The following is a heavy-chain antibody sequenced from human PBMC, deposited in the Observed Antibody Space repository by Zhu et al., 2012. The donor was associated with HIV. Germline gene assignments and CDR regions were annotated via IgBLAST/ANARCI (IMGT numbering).Heavy chain of an antibody. CDR1: RYSISRGYY. V-gene: IGHV4-38-2*01. CDR3: ASSSSGYGYFGY. D-gene: IGHD5-18*01. Sequence: QVQLQESGPRLVKFSQTLSLTCGVSRYSISRGYYWAWIRQPPGKGRGVELRLFSYSGSPTYNPSLKNRVSVSVDTSKNQYSLKLTSVTAADTAVYYCASSSSGYGYFGYWGRGAWSPSPQ. CDR2: FSYSGSP. J-gene: IGHJ4*03.